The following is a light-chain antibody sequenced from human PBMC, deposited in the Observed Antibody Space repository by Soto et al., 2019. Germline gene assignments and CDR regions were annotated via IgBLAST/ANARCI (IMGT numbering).Light chain of an antibody. J-gene: IGKJ4*01. V-gene: IGKV1-27*01. CDR2: DAS. Sequence: DLQMTQSPSSLSASVGDRVTISCRASQGISNYLAWYQQKPGKVPKLLIYDASTLQSGVPSRFSGSGSGTDFTLTISSLQPEDVATYFCQKYNGAPPTFGGGTKVQIK. CDR3: QKYNGAPPT. CDR1: QGISNY.